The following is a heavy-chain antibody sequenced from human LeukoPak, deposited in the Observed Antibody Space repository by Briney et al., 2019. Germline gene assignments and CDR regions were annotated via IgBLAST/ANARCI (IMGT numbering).Heavy chain of an antibody. CDR2: INPNSGGT. V-gene: IGHV1-2*02. Sequence: GASVKVSCKASGYTFTSYDINWVRQAPGQGLEWMGWINPNSGGTNYAQKFQGRVTMTRDTSISTAYMELSRLRSDDTAVYYCARGRSGYDLDFDYWGQGTLVTVSS. J-gene: IGHJ4*02. CDR3: ARGRSGYDLDFDY. CDR1: GYTFTSYD. D-gene: IGHD5-12*01.